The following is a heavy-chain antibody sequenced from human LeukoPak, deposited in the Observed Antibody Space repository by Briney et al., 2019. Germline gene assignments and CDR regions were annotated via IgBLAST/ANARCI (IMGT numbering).Heavy chain of an antibody. Sequence: SETLSLTCTVSGGSISSYYWSWIRQPPGKGLEWIGYIYYSGSTNYNPSLKSRVTISVDTSKNQFSLKLSSVTAADTAVYYCARGGSTGSGSYYHYYYYYGMDVWGQGTTVTVSS. CDR1: GGSISSYY. CDR2: IYYSGST. CDR3: ARGGSTGSGSYYHYYYYYGMDV. V-gene: IGHV4-59*01. D-gene: IGHD3-10*01. J-gene: IGHJ6*02.